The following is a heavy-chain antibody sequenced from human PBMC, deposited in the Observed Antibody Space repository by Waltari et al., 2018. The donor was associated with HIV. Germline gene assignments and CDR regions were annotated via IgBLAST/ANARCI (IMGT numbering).Heavy chain of an antibody. J-gene: IGHJ4*02. Sequence: QVQLVQSGAEVKKPGSLVKVSCKAYGGTVSGSGINWVRQAHGQGLEWKGGIIPIFGTADYAQKFQGRVTITADESTTTAYMELSSLRSDDTAVYYCARVSGSYLLYYYFDSWGQGTLVTVSS. CDR1: GGTVSGSG. V-gene: IGHV1-69*12. CDR2: IIPIFGTA. D-gene: IGHD1-26*01. CDR3: ARVSGSYLLYYYFDS.